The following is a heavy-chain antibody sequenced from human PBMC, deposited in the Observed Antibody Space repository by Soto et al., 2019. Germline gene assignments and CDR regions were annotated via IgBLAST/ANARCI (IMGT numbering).Heavy chain of an antibody. CDR2: ISGSGETT. Sequence: EVQLLESGGDLVQPGGSLRLSCAASGFTFGSYAMSWVRQAPGKGLNWVSAISGSGETTYYAGSVQGRFTISRDNSKNTLYLQMDSLSAEDTALYYCAKFLVATGGNSGRPWFFENWGQGTLVTVSS. D-gene: IGHD6-25*01. CDR3: AKFLVATGGNSGRPWFFEN. V-gene: IGHV3-23*01. CDR1: GFTFGSYA. J-gene: IGHJ4*02.